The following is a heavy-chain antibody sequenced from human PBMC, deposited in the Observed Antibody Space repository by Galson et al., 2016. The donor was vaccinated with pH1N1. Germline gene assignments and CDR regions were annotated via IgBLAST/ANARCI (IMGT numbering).Heavy chain of an antibody. D-gene: IGHD3-22*01. CDR1: GDSVSSNSAA. J-gene: IGHJ3*02. Sequence: CAISGDSVSSNSAAWNWIRQSPSRGLEWLGRTCYRSKWYNDYGVSVKSRITINPDTSKNQFSLQLNSVTPEDTAVYYCARSEYYYDSSGYRHDTFDIWGQGTTGTGPS. CDR2: TCYRSKWYN. CDR3: ARSEYYYDSSGYRHDTFDI. V-gene: IGHV6-1*01.